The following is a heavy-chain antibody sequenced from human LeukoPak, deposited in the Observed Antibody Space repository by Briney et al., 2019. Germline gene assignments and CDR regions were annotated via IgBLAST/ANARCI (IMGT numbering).Heavy chain of an antibody. CDR1: GFAFSTYA. CDR2: ISGSGGST. J-gene: IGHJ4*02. D-gene: IGHD6-19*01. CDR3: AKAKWLVGEEFDY. V-gene: IGHV3-23*01. Sequence: PWGALRLSCAASGFAFSTYAMNWVRQAPGKGLEWVSAISGSGGSTYYADSVKGRFTISRDNSKNTLYLQMNSLRAEDTAVYYCAKAKWLVGEEFDYWGQGTLVTVSS.